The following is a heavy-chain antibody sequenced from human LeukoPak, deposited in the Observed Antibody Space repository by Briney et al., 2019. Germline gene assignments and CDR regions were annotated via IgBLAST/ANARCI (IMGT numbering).Heavy chain of an antibody. V-gene: IGHV3-11*01. CDR3: AREIGYSYGYNY. Sequence: GGALVLCWAASGFTFRDYYMSWIRPAPGKGLGGGSYISSSGSTIYYTDSVKGRFTISRDNAKNSLYLPMNSLRAEDTAVYYCAREIGYSYGYNYWGQGTLVTVSS. CDR1: GFTFRDYY. CDR2: ISSSGSTI. J-gene: IGHJ4*02. D-gene: IGHD5-18*01.